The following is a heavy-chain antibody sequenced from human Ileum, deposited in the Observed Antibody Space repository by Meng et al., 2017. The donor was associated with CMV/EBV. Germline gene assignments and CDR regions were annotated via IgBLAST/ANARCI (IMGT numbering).Heavy chain of an antibody. CDR2: ISPRGST. CDR1: GDSISSSPS. CDR3: ARSPGYFSLDY. V-gene: IGHV4-4*01. Sequence: CPVSGDSISSSPSWTWLRQPPGKGLEWIGEISPRGSTKYMPSLKSRVTISMDKTKNHFSLELTSVTAADTGVYFCARSPGYFSLDYWGQGTLVTVSS. D-gene: IGHD2/OR15-2a*01. J-gene: IGHJ4*02.